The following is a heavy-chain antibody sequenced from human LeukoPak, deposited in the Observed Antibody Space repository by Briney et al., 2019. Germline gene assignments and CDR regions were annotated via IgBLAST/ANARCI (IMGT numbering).Heavy chain of an antibody. CDR3: ARGPSSYYFDY. D-gene: IGHD6-6*01. V-gene: IGHV4-31*03. J-gene: IGHJ4*02. Sequence: PSQTLSLTCTVSGGSISSGGYYWSWIRQHPGKGLEWIGYIYYSGSTYYNPSLKSRVTISVDTSKNQFSLKLSSATAADTAVYYCARGPSSYYFDYWGQGTLVTVSS. CDR2: IYYSGST. CDR1: GGSISSGGYY.